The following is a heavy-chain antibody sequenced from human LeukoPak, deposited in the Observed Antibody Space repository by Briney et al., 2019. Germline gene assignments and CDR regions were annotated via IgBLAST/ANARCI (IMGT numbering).Heavy chain of an antibody. J-gene: IGHJ4*02. CDR2: ISAYNGNT. D-gene: IGHD2-15*01. CDR3: AKVAYCSGGICIYYFDS. V-gene: IGHV1-18*01. Sequence: RGASVKVSCKASGYTFTSYGISWVRQAPGQGLEWMGWISAYNGNTNYAQKLQGRVTMTRDTSISTAYMELSSLRSEDTAVYYCAKVAYCSGGICIYYFDSWGQGTLVTVSS. CDR1: GYTFTSYG.